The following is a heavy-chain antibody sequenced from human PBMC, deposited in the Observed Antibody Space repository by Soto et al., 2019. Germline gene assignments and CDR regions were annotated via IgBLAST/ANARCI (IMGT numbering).Heavy chain of an antibody. V-gene: IGHV1-46*01. CDR2: INPSGGST. CDR1: GYTFTSYY. CDR3: ARDGGTAADNLDGMDV. J-gene: IGHJ6*04. D-gene: IGHD1-1*01. Sequence: ASVKVSCKASGYTFTSYYMHWVRQAPGQGLEWMGIINPSGGSTSYAQKFQGRVTMTRDTSTSTVYMELSSLRSEDTAVYYCARDGGTAADNLDGMDVWGKGTTVTVSS.